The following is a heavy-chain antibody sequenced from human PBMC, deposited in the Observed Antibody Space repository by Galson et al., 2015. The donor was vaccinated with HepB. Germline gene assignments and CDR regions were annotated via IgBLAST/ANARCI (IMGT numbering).Heavy chain of an antibody. CDR2: ISWDGGST. V-gene: IGHV3-43*01. CDR3: AKDTRDYEFDY. D-gene: IGHD4-17*01. J-gene: IGHJ4*02. CDR1: GFTFDDYT. Sequence: SLRLSCAASGFTFDDYTMHWVRHAPGKGLEWVSLISWDGGSTYYADSVKGRFTISRDNSKNSLYLQMNSLRTEDTALYYCAKDTRDYEFDYWGQGTLVTVSS.